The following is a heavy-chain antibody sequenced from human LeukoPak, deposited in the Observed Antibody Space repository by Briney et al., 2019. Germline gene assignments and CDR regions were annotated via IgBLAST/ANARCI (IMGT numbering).Heavy chain of an antibody. CDR2: IYYSGST. D-gene: IGHD3-10*01. CDR1: GGSISSYY. CDR3: ARLGDDAFDI. Sequence: SETLSLTCTVSGGSISSYYWSWIRQPPGKGLEWIGYIYYSGSTNYNPSLKSRVTISVDTSKNQFSLKLSSVTAADTAVYYCARLGDDAFDIWGQGTMVTVSS. J-gene: IGHJ3*02. V-gene: IGHV4-59*08.